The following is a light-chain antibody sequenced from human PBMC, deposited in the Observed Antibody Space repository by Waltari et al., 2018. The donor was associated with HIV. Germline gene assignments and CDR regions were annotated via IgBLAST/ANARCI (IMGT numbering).Light chain of an antibody. CDR2: WAS. CDR1: QSVLFSSQNKNY. CDR3: QQYFISPPT. V-gene: IGKV4-1*01. Sequence: DIVMTQSPDSLAVSLGERATIHCKSRQSVLFSSQNKNYLAWYQQKPGQPPKLLISWASARESGVPDRFSGGGSGTDFTLTISSLQAEDVAVYFCQQYFISPPTFGRGTKLEI. J-gene: IGKJ2*01.